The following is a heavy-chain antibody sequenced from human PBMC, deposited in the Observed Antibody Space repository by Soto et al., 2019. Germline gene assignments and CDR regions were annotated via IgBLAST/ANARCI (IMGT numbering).Heavy chain of an antibody. CDR2: IYNSGST. CDR1: GGSISSGDYY. D-gene: IGHD1-20*01. CDR3: ARVRHINAFDI. Sequence: QVQLQESGPGLVKPSQTLSLTCTVPGGSISSGDYYWSWIRQPPGKGLEWLGYIYNSGSTYYNPSIKSRVTISVDTSKKQISLKLSSVTAADTAVYYCARVRHINAFDIWGQGTMVTVSS. V-gene: IGHV4-30-4*01. J-gene: IGHJ3*02.